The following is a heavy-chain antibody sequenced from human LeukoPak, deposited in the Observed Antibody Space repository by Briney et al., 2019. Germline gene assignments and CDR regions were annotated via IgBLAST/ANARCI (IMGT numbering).Heavy chain of an antibody. CDR3: ARGAPGGDWSSAYGMDV. J-gene: IGHJ6*02. D-gene: IGHD2-21*02. V-gene: IGHV4-30-2*01. Sequence: SQTLSLTCAVSGGSISSGGYSWSWLRQPPGQGLEWIGYIYHSGSTYYNPSLKSRVTISVDRSKNQFSLKLSSVTAADTAVYYCARGAPGGDWSSAYGMDVWGQGTTVTVSS. CDR1: GGSISSGGYS. CDR2: IYHSGST.